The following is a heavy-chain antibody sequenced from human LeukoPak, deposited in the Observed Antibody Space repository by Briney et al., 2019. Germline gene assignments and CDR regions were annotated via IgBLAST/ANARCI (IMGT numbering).Heavy chain of an antibody. J-gene: IGHJ6*02. CDR2: IYYSGST. V-gene: IGHV4-61*08. Sequence: SETLSLTCTVSGGSVSSGGYYWSWIRQPPGKGLEWIGYIYYSGSTNYNPSLKSRVTISVDTSKNQFSLKLSSVTAADTAVYYCARAAAPWYYDFWSGYSPTRYYYYGMDVWGQGTTVTVSS. D-gene: IGHD3-3*01. CDR1: GGSVSSGGYY. CDR3: ARAAAPWYYDFWSGYSPTRYYYYGMDV.